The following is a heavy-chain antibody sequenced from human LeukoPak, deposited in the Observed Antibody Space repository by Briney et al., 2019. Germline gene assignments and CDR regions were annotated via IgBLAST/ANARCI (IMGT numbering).Heavy chain of an antibody. CDR2: ISRDGSNK. CDR3: ASLQPGVRINEVFDH. D-gene: IGHD1-14*01. J-gene: IGHJ4*02. CDR1: GFTFSSHA. V-gene: IGHV3-30*04. Sequence: GGSLRLSCAASGFTFSSHAMHWVRQAPGKGLEWVAAISRDGSNKYYADSVTGRFTISRDNTKNTLYLQVNSLKTEDSAVYYCASLQPGVRINEVFDHWGQGTQVTVSS.